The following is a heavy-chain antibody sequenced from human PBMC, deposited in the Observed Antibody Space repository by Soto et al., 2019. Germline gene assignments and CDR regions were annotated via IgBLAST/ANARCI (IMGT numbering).Heavy chain of an antibody. V-gene: IGHV4-30-4*08. J-gene: IGHJ4*02. CDR3: ARMPGLENNPPFDC. CDR2: IYYSGYT. CDR1: GGSIISGDYY. Sequence: SETLSLTCTVSGGSIISGDYYWSWIRQPPGKGLEWIGYIYYSGYTMYNPSFKSRATMSVDTSKNQFSLNLGSVTAADTAVYYCARMPGLENNPPFDCWGQGALVTVSS. D-gene: IGHD3-3*01.